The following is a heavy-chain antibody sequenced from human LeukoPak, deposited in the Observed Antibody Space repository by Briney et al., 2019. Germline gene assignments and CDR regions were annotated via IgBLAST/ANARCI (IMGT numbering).Heavy chain of an antibody. Sequence: SVKVSCKASGGTFSSSAISWVRQAPGQGLEWMGGIIPIFGTANYAQKFQGRVTITTDESTSTAYMELSSLRSEDTAVYYCARGDDYNDYYYMDVWGKGTTVTVSS. CDR1: GGTFSSSA. CDR3: ARGDDYNDYYYMDV. J-gene: IGHJ6*03. CDR2: IIPIFGTA. D-gene: IGHD5-24*01. V-gene: IGHV1-69*05.